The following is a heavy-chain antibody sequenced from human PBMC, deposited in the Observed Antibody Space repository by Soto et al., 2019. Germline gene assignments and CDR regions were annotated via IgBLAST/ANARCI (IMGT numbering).Heavy chain of an antibody. J-gene: IGHJ3*02. V-gene: IGHV3-33*01. Sequence: HPGGSLRLSCTASGFTFSNYGMHWVRQAPGKGLEWVAIIWSDASNKYYANSVKGRFTISRDNTKNTLYLQMNSLRAEDTAVYYCTSDPDALDIWGQGTMVTVSS. CDR2: IWSDASNK. CDR3: TSDPDALDI. CDR1: GFTFSNYG.